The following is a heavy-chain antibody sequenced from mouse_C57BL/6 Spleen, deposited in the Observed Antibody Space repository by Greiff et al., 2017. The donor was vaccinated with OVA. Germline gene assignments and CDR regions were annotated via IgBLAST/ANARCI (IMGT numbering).Heavy chain of an antibody. D-gene: IGHD2-4*01. V-gene: IGHV1-80*01. CDR2: IYPGDGDT. J-gene: IGHJ4*01. CDR3: ARGIGYYDYDGAMDY. CDR1: GYAFSSYW. Sequence: VQLQQSGAELVKPGASVKISCKASGYAFSSYWMNWVKQRPGKGLEWIGQIYPGDGDTNYNGKFKGKATLTADKSSSTAYMQLSSLTSEDSAVYFCARGIGYYDYDGAMDYWGQGTSVTVSS.